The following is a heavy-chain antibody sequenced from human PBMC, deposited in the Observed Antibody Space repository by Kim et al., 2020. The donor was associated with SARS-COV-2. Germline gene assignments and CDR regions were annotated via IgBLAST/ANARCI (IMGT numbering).Heavy chain of an antibody. CDR3: ARDSDIVVVPAAIRVRWFDP. D-gene: IGHD2-2*02. V-gene: IGHV4-4*07. Sequence: SETLSLTCTVSGGSISSYYWSWIRQPAGKGLEWIGRIYTSGSTNYNPSLKSRVTMSVDTSKNQFSLKLSSVTAADTAVYYCARDSDIVVVPAAIRVRWFDPWGQGTLVTVSS. CDR1: GGSISSYY. CDR2: IYTSGST. J-gene: IGHJ5*02.